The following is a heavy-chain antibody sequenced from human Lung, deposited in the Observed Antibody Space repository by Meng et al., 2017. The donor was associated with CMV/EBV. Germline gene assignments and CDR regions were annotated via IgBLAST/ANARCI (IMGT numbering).Heavy chain of an antibody. CDR1: GGCFSGYY. CDR3: ARRGKPTAMFTFAPPRYHYGLDV. Sequence: SDPLSLXCAVYGGCFSGYYWIWLRQSIGKGLEWIAEINHTGSPNYNPLLRGRVTISVDTSKNQFSLKLNSVTAADTAVYYCARRGKPTAMFTFAPPRYHYGLDVWGQGTXVTVSS. CDR2: INHTGSP. D-gene: IGHD5-18*01. V-gene: IGHV4-34*01. J-gene: IGHJ6*02.